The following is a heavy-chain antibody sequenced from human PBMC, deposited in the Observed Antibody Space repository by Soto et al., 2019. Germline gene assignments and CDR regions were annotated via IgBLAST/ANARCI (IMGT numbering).Heavy chain of an antibody. CDR3: AREGIVGAYFDY. CDR2: ISAYNGNT. J-gene: IGHJ4*02. V-gene: IGHV1-18*01. CDR1: GYTFTGYA. D-gene: IGHD1-26*01. Sequence: GASVKVSCKASGYTFTGYAMHWVRQAPGQRLEWMGWISAYNGNTNYAQKLQGRVTMTTDTSTSTAYMELRSLRSDDTAVYYCAREGIVGAYFDYWGQGTLVTVSS.